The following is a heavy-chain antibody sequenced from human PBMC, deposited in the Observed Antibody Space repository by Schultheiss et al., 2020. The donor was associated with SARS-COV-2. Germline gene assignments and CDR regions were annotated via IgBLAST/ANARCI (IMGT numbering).Heavy chain of an antibody. CDR1: GGSFSGYY. J-gene: IGHJ5*02. Sequence: ESLKISCAVYGGSFSGYYWSWIRQPPGKGLEWIGEINHSGSTNYNPSLKSRVTISVDTSKNQFSLKLSSVTAADTAVYYCARGPAYYYGSGKGRFDPWGQGTLVTVSS. CDR2: INHSGST. V-gene: IGHV4-34*01. D-gene: IGHD3-10*01. CDR3: ARGPAYYYGSGKGRFDP.